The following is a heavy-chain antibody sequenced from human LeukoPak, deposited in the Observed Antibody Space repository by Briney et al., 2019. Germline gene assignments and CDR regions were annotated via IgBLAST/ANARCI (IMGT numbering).Heavy chain of an antibody. Sequence: GASVKVSCKASGYTFTSYGISWVRQAPGQGLEWMGWISAYNGNTNYAQKLQGRVTMTTDTSTSTAYMELRSLRSDDTAVYYCARMAQFNYYDSSGYGDRYYYYYYYMDVWGKGTTVTVSS. J-gene: IGHJ6*03. CDR2: ISAYNGNT. V-gene: IGHV1-18*01. CDR3: ARMAQFNYYDSSGYGDRYYYYYYYMDV. CDR1: GYTFTSYG. D-gene: IGHD3-22*01.